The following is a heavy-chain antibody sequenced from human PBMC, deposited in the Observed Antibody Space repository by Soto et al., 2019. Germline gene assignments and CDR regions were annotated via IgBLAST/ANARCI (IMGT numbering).Heavy chain of an antibody. J-gene: IGHJ3*02. Sequence: EVQLVESGGGLIQPGESLRLTCAVSEFTVSSNYMSWVRQGPGKGLEWVSVFYSGGDTYYADSVRGRFTISRHNSKNTVFLKMNILRVEDTAVYYCARDPYGGYPSDAFDMWGQGTTVTVSS. CDR1: EFTVSSNY. D-gene: IGHD4-17*01. CDR3: ARDPYGGYPSDAFDM. CDR2: FYSGGDT. V-gene: IGHV3-53*01.